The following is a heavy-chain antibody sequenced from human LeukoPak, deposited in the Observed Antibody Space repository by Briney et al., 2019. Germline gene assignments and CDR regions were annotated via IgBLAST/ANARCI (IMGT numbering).Heavy chain of an antibody. V-gene: IGHV3-20*04. CDR1: GFTFDDYG. D-gene: IGHD2-15*01. J-gene: IGHJ4*02. CDR3: ARSPEYCSGGSCYLEY. Sequence: PGGSLRLSCAASGFTFDDYGMSRVRQAPGKGLEWVSGVNWNGISTTYADSVKGRFTISRDNAKNSLYLQMNSLRDEDTALYYCARSPEYCSGGSCYLEYWGQGTLVTVSS. CDR2: VNWNGIST.